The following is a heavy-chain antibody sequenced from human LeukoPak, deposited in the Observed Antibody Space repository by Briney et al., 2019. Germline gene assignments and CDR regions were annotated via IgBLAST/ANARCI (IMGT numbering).Heavy chain of an antibody. Sequence: SETLSLTCAIYDASFSGYYWSWIRQPPGKGLEWIGETHPSGSPSYNPSLESRTIISVDASKNQFSLILNSVTAADTALYFCSRGGDASKAGKYWGQGALVTVSS. CDR1: DASFSGYY. D-gene: IGHD3-10*01. V-gene: IGHV4-34*01. J-gene: IGHJ4*02. CDR2: THPSGSP. CDR3: SRGGDASKAGKY.